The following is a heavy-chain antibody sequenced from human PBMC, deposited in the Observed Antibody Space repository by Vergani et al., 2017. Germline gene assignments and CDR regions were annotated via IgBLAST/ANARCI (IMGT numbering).Heavy chain of an antibody. CDR2: IKSQIDGGKT. CDR1: GFSFSNAW. CDR3: YTRSPNCAHS. J-gene: IGHJ4*02. V-gene: IGHV3-15*01. D-gene: IGHD7-27*01. Sequence: EVQLVESGGGLVKPGGSLRLSCAASGFSFSNAWMTWVRQGPGKWLEWVGRIKSQIDGGKTDYAAPGKGRFTKSRDDSTSMLYLHMNNLKTEDTAVYYWYTRSPNCAHSWGQGTLVNVSS.